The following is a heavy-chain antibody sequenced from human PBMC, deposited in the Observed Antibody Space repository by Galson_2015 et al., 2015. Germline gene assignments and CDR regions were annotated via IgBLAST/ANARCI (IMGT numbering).Heavy chain of an antibody. Sequence: SVKVSCKASGHTFTRYGVSWVRQAPGQGLEWMGWISAYNGDTKYAQKLQGRVTMTIDTSTSTAYMELRSLRSDDTAVYYCAMGDNVLMVCGQKQYNYYAMDVWGQGTTVTVSS. J-gene: IGHJ6*02. CDR1: GHTFTRYG. CDR3: AMGDNVLMVCGQKQYNYYAMDV. D-gene: IGHD2-8*01. V-gene: IGHV1-18*01. CDR2: ISAYNGDT.